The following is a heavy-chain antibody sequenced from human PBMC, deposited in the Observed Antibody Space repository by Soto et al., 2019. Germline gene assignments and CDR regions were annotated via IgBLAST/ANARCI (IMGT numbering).Heavy chain of an antibody. Sequence: SVKVSCKASGGTFSSYTISWVRQAPGQGLEWMGRIIPILGIANYAQKFQGRVTITADKSTSTAYMELSSLRSEDTAVYYCARGSTYYDFWSGYYPTGNWFDPWGQGTLVTVSS. V-gene: IGHV1-69*02. D-gene: IGHD3-3*01. CDR3: ARGSTYYDFWSGYYPTGNWFDP. CDR1: GGTFSSYT. CDR2: IIPILGIA. J-gene: IGHJ5*02.